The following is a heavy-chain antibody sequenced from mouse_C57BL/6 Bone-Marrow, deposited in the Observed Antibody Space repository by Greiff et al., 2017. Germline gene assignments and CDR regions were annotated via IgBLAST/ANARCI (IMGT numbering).Heavy chain of an antibody. CDR3: ASYCNYPHYFDY. CDR2: IDPSDSYT. D-gene: IGHD2-1*01. V-gene: IGHV1-50*01. CDR1: GYTFTSYW. Sequence: QVQLQQPGAELVKPGASVKLSCKASGYTFTSYWMQWVKQRPGQGLEWIGEIDPSDSYTNYNQKFKGKATLTVDTSSSPAYMRLSSLTSEDSAVYYCASYCNYPHYFDYWGQGTTLTVSS. J-gene: IGHJ2*01.